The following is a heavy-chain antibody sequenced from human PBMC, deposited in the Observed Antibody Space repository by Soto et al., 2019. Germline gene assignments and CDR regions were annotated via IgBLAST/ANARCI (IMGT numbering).Heavy chain of an antibody. CDR3: AKLRPRASGSGGYYFEF. CDR1: GFTFSSCA. V-gene: IGHV3-23*01. D-gene: IGHD3-10*01. CDR2: ITRSGGST. Sequence: VGSLRLSCAASGFTFSSCAMSWVRQAPGEGLEWVSSITRSGGSTYYADSVKGRFTISRDNSRNTVYLQMNSLRAEDTAMYYCAKLRPRASGSGGYYFEFWGQGSLVTVSS. J-gene: IGHJ4*02.